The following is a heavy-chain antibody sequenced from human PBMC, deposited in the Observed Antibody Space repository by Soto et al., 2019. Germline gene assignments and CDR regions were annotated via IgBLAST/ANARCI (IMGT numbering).Heavy chain of an antibody. Sequence: QVQLQESGPGLVKPSQTLSLTCTVSGGSISSGDYYWSWIRQHPGKGLEWIGYIYYSGSTYYNPALKSRVTISVGTSKNQFSLKLSSVTAADTAVYYGAGWLSGSRPGFAPWGQGTLVTVSS. CDR2: IYYSGST. CDR3: AGWLSGSRPGFAP. J-gene: IGHJ5*02. D-gene: IGHD2-15*01. CDR1: GGSISSGDYY. V-gene: IGHV4-31*03.